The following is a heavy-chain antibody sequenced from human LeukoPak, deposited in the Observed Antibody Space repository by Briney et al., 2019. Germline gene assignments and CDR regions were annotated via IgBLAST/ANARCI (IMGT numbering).Heavy chain of an antibody. V-gene: IGHV4-34*01. Sequence: PSETLSLTCVVYGGSFSGYYWTWIRQPPGKGLEWIGSIYHSGSTYYNPSLKSRVTISVDTSKNQFSLKLSSVTAADTAVYYCARGTSIGGVNYWGQGTLVTVSS. CDR1: GGSFSGYY. D-gene: IGHD4-23*01. CDR3: ARGTSIGGVNY. J-gene: IGHJ4*02. CDR2: IYHSGST.